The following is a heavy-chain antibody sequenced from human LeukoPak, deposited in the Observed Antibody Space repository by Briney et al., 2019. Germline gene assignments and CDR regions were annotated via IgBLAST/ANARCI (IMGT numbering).Heavy chain of an antibody. J-gene: IGHJ4*02. V-gene: IGHV3-23*01. CDR1: GFTFSSYA. D-gene: IGHD6-19*01. CDR2: ISGSGGSA. Sequence: PGGSLRLSCAASGFTFSSYAMSWVRQAPGKGLEWVSAISGSGGSAYYADSVKGRFTISRDNSKNTLYLQMNSLRAEDTAVYYCAKDQKGSGWYPSKAADYYFDYWGQGTLVTVSS. CDR3: AKDQKGSGWYPSKAADYYFDY.